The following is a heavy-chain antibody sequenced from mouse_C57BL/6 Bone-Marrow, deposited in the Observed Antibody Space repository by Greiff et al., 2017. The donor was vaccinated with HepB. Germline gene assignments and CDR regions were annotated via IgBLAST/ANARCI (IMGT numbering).Heavy chain of an antibody. V-gene: IGHV2-9*01. J-gene: IGHJ4*01. CDR2: IGGGGST. Sequence: VKLMESGPGLVAPSQSLSITCTVSGFSLTSYGVDWVRQPPGKGLVWLGVIGGGGSTNYNSALMSRLSLSKDNSKSQVFLKMNSLQTDDTAMYYCAKRYDYEGGLGAMDYWGQGTSVTVSS. CDR3: AKRYDYEGGLGAMDY. D-gene: IGHD2-4*01. CDR1: GFSLTSYG.